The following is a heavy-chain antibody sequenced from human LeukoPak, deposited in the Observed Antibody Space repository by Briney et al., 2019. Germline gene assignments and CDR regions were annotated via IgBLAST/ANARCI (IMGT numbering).Heavy chain of an antibody. Sequence: GDSVKVSCKSSGYTFTDHFIHWVRQAPGQGLEWAGEINPYNGYMKYAWRLQGRVTMTRDTSISTAFMEVSRLTSDDTAVYYCARDYSLNDFDYWGQGTLVTVAS. J-gene: IGHJ4*02. V-gene: IGHV1-2*02. CDR1: GYTFTDHF. D-gene: IGHD1-1*01. CDR2: INPYNGYM. CDR3: ARDYSLNDFDY.